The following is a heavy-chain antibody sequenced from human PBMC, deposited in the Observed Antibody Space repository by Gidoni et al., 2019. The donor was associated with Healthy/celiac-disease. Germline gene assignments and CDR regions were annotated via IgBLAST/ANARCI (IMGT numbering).Heavy chain of an antibody. J-gene: IGHJ4*02. V-gene: IGHV3-23*01. CDR2: ISGSGGST. D-gene: IGHD3-22*01. CDR3: AKSPLGITMIVVVNLYYFDY. CDR1: GFTFRSYA. Sequence: EVQLLESWGVLVQPGGSLRISCAASGFTFRSYAILWVRQAPGKGLEWVSAISGSGGSTYYADSVKGRFTISRDNSKNTLYLQRNSLRAEDTAVYYCAKSPLGITMIVVVNLYYFDYWGQGTLVTVSS.